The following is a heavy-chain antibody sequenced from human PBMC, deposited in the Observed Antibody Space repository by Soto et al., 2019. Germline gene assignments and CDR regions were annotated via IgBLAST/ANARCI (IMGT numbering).Heavy chain of an antibody. Sequence: EVQLLESGGDLVQPGGSLRLSCAASGFAFATYAMTWVRQSPGKGLEWVSCITNSGDSTYFADSVKGRFTISRVDSKNTPYLQMGGLSAADTAGYYCARGGPRDGYRALAYWGPGTQVTVSS. D-gene: IGHD5-18*01. CDR3: ARGGPRDGYRALAY. CDR2: ITNSGDST. CDR1: GFAFATYA. J-gene: IGHJ4*02. V-gene: IGHV3-23*01.